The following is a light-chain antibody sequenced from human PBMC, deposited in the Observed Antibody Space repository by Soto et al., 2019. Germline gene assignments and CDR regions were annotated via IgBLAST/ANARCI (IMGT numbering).Light chain of an antibody. V-gene: IGLV3-21*02. CDR1: NIGRKS. Sequence: SYELPQPPSVSVAPGQTATISCGGNNIGRKSVHWYQQKPGRAPVVVVYDDSDRPSGIPERLSGANSGDTATLTISRVEAGDEADYYCHVWDSSSGHYIFGTGTKVTVL. CDR2: DDS. J-gene: IGLJ1*01. CDR3: HVWDSSSGHYI.